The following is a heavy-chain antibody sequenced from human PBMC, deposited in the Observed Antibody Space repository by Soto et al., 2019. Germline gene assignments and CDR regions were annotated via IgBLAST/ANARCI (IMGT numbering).Heavy chain of an antibody. Sequence: XESLTISCKGSGDSFTSYWIGLVRQMPGKGLEWMGIIYPGDSDTRYSPSFQGQVTISADKSISTAYLQWSSLKASDTAMYYCARQEYSSSSGAFDIWGQGTMVTVSS. D-gene: IGHD6-6*01. V-gene: IGHV5-51*01. CDR1: GDSFTSYW. CDR2: IYPGDSDT. J-gene: IGHJ3*02. CDR3: ARQEYSSSSGAFDI.